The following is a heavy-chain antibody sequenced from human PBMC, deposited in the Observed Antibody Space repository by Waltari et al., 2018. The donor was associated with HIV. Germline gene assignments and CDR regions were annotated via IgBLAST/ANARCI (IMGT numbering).Heavy chain of an antibody. CDR2: IWYDGISK. D-gene: IGHD2-15*01. J-gene: IGHJ6*02. V-gene: IGHV3-33*01. CDR1: GFIFNNYG. Sequence: QVQLEESGGGVVQPGRSLRLSCAASGFIFNNYGMHWVRQAPGKGLWWVALIWYDGISKYYAESVKGRFTISRDKSKNTLYLEMNSLRAEDTAVYYCAREGYCSGGSCPLPHWGQGTTVTVSS. CDR3: AREGYCSGGSCPLPH.